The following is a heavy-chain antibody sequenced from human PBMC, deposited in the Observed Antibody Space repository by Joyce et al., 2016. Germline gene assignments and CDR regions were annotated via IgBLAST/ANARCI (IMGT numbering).Heavy chain of an antibody. CDR3: ARSLVVPAAFFDY. D-gene: IGHD2-2*01. V-gene: IGHV4-30-2*01. Sequence: QLQLQESGPGLVKPSQTLSLICDVSGGPISRGGYYWSWIRQPPGKGLEWIAYVYHTGSTYYNPSLNNRVSISVDKSKNQFSLGLNSVTAADAAVYYCARSLVVPAAFFDYWGQGILVTVSP. CDR1: GGPISRGGYY. CDR2: VYHTGST. J-gene: IGHJ4*02.